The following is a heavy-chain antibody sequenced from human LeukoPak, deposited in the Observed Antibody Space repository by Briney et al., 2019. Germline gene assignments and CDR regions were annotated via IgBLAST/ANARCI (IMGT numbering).Heavy chain of an antibody. Sequence: PGGSLRLSCTVSGFTVSSNSMSWVRQAPGKGLEWVSFIYSDNTHYSDSVKGRFTISRDNSKNTLYLQMNSLRAEDTAVYYCPRRAGAYSHPYDYWGQGILVSVSS. J-gene: IGHJ4*02. V-gene: IGHV3-53*01. D-gene: IGHD4/OR15-4a*01. CDR3: PRRAGAYSHPYDY. CDR2: IYSDNT. CDR1: GFTVSSNS.